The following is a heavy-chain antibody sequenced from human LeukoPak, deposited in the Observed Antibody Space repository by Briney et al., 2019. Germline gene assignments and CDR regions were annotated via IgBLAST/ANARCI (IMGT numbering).Heavy chain of an antibody. CDR1: GYTFTTYY. D-gene: IGHD2-15*01. J-gene: IGHJ4*02. CDR3: ARRIGNGYSLDY. CDR2: INPSGGST. Sequence: GASVKVSCKASGYTFTTYYMHWVRQAPGQGLEWMGLINPSGGSTAYAQKFQGRVTMTRDMSTTSVYMELSSPRSEDTAVYYCARRIGNGYSLDYWGQGTLVTVSS. V-gene: IGHV1-46*01.